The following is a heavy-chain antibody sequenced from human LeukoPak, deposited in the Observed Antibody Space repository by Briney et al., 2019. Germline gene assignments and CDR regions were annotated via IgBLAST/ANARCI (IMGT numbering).Heavy chain of an antibody. CDR1: GFTFNSYG. J-gene: IGHJ4*02. CDR3: ATLLEGQYLAVGHFDL. CDR2: IRFDGSNN. V-gene: IGHV3-30*02. D-gene: IGHD6-19*01. Sequence: PGGSLRLSCAASGFTFNSYGIHWVRQAPGKGLEWVAFIRFDGSNNYYADSVKGRFTISRDNSKNTLYLQMHSLRVEDTAMYYCATLLEGQYLAVGHFDLWGQGTLVTVSS.